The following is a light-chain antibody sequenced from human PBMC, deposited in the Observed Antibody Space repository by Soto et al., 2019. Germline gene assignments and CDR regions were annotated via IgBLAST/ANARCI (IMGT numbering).Light chain of an antibody. CDR3: FSYGGRYDII. Sequence: QSALTQPPSASGSPGQSVTISCTGTSSDFGGYDRVSWFQQHPGKAPKLIIYEVNDRTSGVSYRFSGSKSGNTAYLTVSGLQAEDEADYYCFSYGGRYDIIFGGGTKLTVL. J-gene: IGLJ2*01. CDR1: SSDFGGYDR. V-gene: IGLV2-8*01. CDR2: EVN.